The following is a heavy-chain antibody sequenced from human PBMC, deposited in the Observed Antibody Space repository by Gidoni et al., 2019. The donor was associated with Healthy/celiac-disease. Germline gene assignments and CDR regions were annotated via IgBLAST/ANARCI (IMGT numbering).Heavy chain of an antibody. Sequence: QLQLQESGSGLVKPSQTLSLTCAVSGGSISSGGYSWSWIRQPPGKGLEWIGYIYHSGSTYYNPSLKSRVTISVDRSKNQFSLKLSSVTAADTAVYYCARDPFYCSSTSCYPARSFDYWGQGTLVTVSS. CDR3: ARDPFYCSSTSCYPARSFDY. D-gene: IGHD2-2*01. J-gene: IGHJ4*02. CDR1: GGSISSGGYS. CDR2: IYHSGST. V-gene: IGHV4-30-2*01.